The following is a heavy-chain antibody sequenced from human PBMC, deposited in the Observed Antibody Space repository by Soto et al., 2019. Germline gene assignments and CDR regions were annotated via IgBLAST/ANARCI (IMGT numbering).Heavy chain of an antibody. V-gene: IGHV3-30-3*01. J-gene: IGHJ6*02. D-gene: IGHD3-16*01. Sequence: QVQLVESGGGVVQPGRSLRLSCAASGFTFSSYAMHWVRQAPGKGLEWVAVISYDGSNKYYADSVKGRFTISRDNSKNTLYLKMNSLRAEDTAVYYCARDLLGEYSYGMGAGGQGPPAPFPS. CDR3: ARDLLGEYSYGMGA. CDR2: ISYDGSNK. CDR1: GFTFSSYA.